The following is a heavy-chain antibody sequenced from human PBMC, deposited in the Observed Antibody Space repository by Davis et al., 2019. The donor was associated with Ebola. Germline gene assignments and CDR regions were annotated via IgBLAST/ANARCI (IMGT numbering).Heavy chain of an antibody. Sequence: ASVKVSCKASGYNFIEYFMHWVRQTPGQGLEWMGRINSNNGDTNYAQKFQGRVTMTRDTSISTAYMELSRLRSDDTAVYYCARSGSFSGGTDFDIWGQGTLVVVSS. V-gene: IGHV1-2*02. CDR3: ARSGSFSGGTDFDI. D-gene: IGHD3-10*01. J-gene: IGHJ3*02. CDR1: GYNFIEYF. CDR2: INSNNGDT.